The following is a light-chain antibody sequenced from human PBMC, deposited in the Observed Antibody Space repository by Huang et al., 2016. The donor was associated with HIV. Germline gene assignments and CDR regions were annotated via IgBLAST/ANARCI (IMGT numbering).Light chain of an antibody. Sequence: EIVMTQSPATLSVSPGERATLSCRASQSVSNYLAWYQQKPGQAPRLLSYDASSGATGIPARFSGSGSGTEFTLTIRSLQSEDSAVDYCQQYNDWPLTFGGGTKVEIK. V-gene: IGKV3-15*01. CDR1: QSVSNY. J-gene: IGKJ4*01. CDR3: QQYNDWPLT. CDR2: DAS.